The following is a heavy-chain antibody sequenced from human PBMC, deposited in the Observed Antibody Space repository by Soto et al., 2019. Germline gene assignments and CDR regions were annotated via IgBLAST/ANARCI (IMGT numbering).Heavy chain of an antibody. J-gene: IGHJ6*02. D-gene: IGHD1-20*01. Sequence: LRLSCAASGFTFSDYYMSWIRQAPGKGLEWVSYISSSGSTIYYADSVKGRFTISRDNAKNSLYLQMNSLRAEDTAVYYCARERYNWNDGPFDYYYGMDVWGQGTTVTVSS. CDR3: ARERYNWNDGPFDYYYGMDV. CDR2: ISSSGSTI. V-gene: IGHV3-11*01. CDR1: GFTFSDYY.